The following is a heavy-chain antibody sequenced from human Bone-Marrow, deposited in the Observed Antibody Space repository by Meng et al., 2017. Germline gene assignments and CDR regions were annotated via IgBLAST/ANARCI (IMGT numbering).Heavy chain of an antibody. Sequence: QVQLQQWGAGLLKPSETLSLTCAVYGGSFSGYYWSWIRQAPGKGLEWIGEINHSGSTNYNPSLKSRVTISVDTSKNQFSLKLSSVTAADTAVYYCARGPRRAIAAAGTGYFDLWGRGTLVTVSS. CDR1: GGSFSGYY. V-gene: IGHV4-34*01. CDR3: ARGPRRAIAAAGTGYFDL. D-gene: IGHD6-13*01. J-gene: IGHJ2*01. CDR2: INHSGST.